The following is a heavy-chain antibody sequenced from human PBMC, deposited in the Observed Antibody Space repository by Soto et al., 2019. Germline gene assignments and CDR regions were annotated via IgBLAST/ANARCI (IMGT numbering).Heavy chain of an antibody. Sequence: LSLTCTVTGDSISNYYCTWIRQSPGKGLEWIGYIYYSGSTNYNPSLKSRVTISIDKSKNQLSLKLNSVTAADTAVYYCAKAKSAHGSIAHWGQGTLVTVSS. CDR3: AKAKSAHGSIAH. V-gene: IGHV4-59*12. D-gene: IGHD2-21*01. J-gene: IGHJ4*02. CDR1: GDSISNYY. CDR2: IYYSGST.